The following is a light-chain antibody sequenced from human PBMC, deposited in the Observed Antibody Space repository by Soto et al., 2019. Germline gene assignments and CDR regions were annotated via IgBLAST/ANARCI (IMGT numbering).Light chain of an antibody. J-gene: IGLJ1*01. V-gene: IGLV2-14*01. CDR2: EVS. CDR3: SSYTDSNSFYV. CDR1: SSDVGGHDY. Sequence: QSALTQPASVSGSPGQSITISCNGTSSDVGGHDYVSWYQQHPGKAPKLTIFEVSNRPSGVSNRFSGSKSGNTASLTISGLQAEDEADHYCSSYTDSNSFYVFGSGTKVTVL.